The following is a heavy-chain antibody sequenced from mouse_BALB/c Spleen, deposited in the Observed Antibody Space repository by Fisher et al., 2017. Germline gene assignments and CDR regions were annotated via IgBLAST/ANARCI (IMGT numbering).Heavy chain of an antibody. CDR3: ARGGLRRRYAMDY. D-gene: IGHD2-4*01. V-gene: IGHV1-42*01. J-gene: IGHJ4*01. Sequence: KFKGKATLTVDKSSSTAYMQLKSLTSEDSAVYYCARGGLRRRYAMDYWGQGTSVTVSS.